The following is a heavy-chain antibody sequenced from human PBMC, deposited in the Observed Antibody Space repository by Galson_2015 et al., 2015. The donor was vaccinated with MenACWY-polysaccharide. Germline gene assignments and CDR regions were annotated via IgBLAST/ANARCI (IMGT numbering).Heavy chain of an antibody. CDR2: ISYDGDGQ. V-gene: IGHV3-30*03. Sequence: SLRLSCAASGFTFSKFSMHWVRQAPGKGLEWVALISYDGDGQYYVDSVKGRFTVSRDNSKNTVYLQMDSLRTEDSAVYFCARDGYSFGYYSDLWGQGTL. CDR1: GFTFSKFS. CDR3: ARDGYSFGYYSDL. D-gene: IGHD5-18*01. J-gene: IGHJ4*02.